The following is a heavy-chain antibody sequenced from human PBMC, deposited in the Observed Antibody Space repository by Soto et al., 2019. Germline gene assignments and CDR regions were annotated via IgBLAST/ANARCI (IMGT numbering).Heavy chain of an antibody. D-gene: IGHD6-19*01. CDR1: GYTFTSYG. V-gene: IGHV1-18*04. CDR2: ISAYNGNT. Sequence: ASVKVSCKASGYTFTSYGISWVRQAPGQGLEWMGWISAYNGNTNYAQKLQGRVTMTTDTSTSTAYMELSSLRSEDTAVYYCARDGRSSYSSGWYYFDYWGQGTLVTVSS. CDR3: ARDGRSSYSSGWYYFDY. J-gene: IGHJ4*02.